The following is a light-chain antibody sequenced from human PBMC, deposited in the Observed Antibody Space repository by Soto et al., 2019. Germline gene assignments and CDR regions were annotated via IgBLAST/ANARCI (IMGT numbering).Light chain of an antibody. V-gene: IGLV2-14*01. Sequence: QSVLTQPASVSGSPGQSITNSCTGTSSDIGGYDYVSWYQRHPGKAPKLIIYIVNNRPSGVSNRFSGSKSGNTASLTISGLQAEDEADYYCTSYASGSSHVVFGGVTKLTVL. CDR2: IVN. CDR1: SSDIGGYDY. CDR3: TSYASGSSHVV. J-gene: IGLJ2*01.